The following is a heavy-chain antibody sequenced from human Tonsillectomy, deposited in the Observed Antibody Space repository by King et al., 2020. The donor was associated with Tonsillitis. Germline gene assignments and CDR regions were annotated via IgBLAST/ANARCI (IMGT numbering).Heavy chain of an antibody. CDR3: ARGPNRYDISRTYYFFDY. V-gene: IGHV3-49*04. J-gene: IGHJ4*02. CDR2: IRSKAYGGTS. D-gene: IGHD3-22*01. CDR1: GFMFGDYA. Sequence: VQLVESGGGLIQPGRSLRLSCRSSGFMFGDYAFSWVRQAPGKGLEWVGFIRSKAYGGTSEYAASVQGRFTISRDDSKTIAYLHMNSLRTEDTAVYYCARGPNRYDISRTYYFFDYWGQGTPVTASS.